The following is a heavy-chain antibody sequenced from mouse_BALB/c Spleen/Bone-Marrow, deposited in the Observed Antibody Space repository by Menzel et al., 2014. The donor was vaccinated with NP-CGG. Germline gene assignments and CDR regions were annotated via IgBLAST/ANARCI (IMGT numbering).Heavy chain of an antibody. CDR2: IFPGTGTT. D-gene: IGHD2-4*01. J-gene: IGHJ2*01. Sequence: QVQLQQSGAELVKPGASVKLSCKTSGYTFTSYWIQWVKQRPGQGLGWIGEIFPGTGTTYYNEKFKDKARLTIDTSSSTAYTQLSSLTSEDSAVYFCARKGISTVIATAYYFDYWGQGSTLTVSS. V-gene: IGHV1S132*01. CDR3: ARKGISTVIATAYYFDY. CDR1: GYTFTSYW.